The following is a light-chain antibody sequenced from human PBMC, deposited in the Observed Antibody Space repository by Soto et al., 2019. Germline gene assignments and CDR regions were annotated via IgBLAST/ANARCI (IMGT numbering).Light chain of an antibody. CDR2: GAS. J-gene: IGKJ1*01. CDR1: QSVSSSY. Sequence: EIVLTQSPGTLSLSPGERATRACRASQSVSSSYLAWYQQKPGQAPRRRIYGASSRATGIPDRFSGSGSGTDFTLTISRLEPDDFAVYYCQQYGSSPGTFGQGTKVDIK. V-gene: IGKV3-20*01. CDR3: QQYGSSPGT.